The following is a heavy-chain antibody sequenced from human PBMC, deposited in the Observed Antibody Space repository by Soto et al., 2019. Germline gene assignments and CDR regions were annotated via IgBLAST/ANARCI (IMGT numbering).Heavy chain of an antibody. J-gene: IGHJ6*02. V-gene: IGHV3-30*18. CDR2: ISYDGSNK. CDR3: AKEYRSSGWDYSDGMDV. D-gene: IGHD6-19*01. Sequence: VQLVESGGGVVQPGRSLRLSCAASGFTFSSYGMHWVRQAPGKGLEWVAVISYDGSNKYYADSVKGRFTISRDNSKNTLYLQKTRQIAEDTAVYYCAKEYRSSGWDYSDGMDVWGQGTTVTVSS. CDR1: GFTFSSYG.